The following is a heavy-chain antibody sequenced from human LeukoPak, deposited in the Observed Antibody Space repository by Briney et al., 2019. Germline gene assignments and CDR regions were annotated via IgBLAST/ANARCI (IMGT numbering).Heavy chain of an antibody. Sequence: PGGSLRLSCAASGFTFRGYSMTWVRQAPGKGLEWVSSISSYNDYIYYADSVKGRFTISRDNANNSLYLEMNSLRAEDTAVYYCARDGGYCTKGVCYLDYWGQGTLVTVPS. CDR1: GFTFRGYS. CDR2: ISSYNDYI. D-gene: IGHD2-8*01. J-gene: IGHJ4*02. CDR3: ARDGGYCTKGVCYLDY. V-gene: IGHV3-21*01.